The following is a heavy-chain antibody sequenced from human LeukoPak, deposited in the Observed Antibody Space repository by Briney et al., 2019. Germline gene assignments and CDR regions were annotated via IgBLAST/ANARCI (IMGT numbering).Heavy chain of an antibody. CDR3: AKPRGYYDILTGLFDY. V-gene: IGHV3-23*01. J-gene: IGHJ4*02. CDR1: GFTFSSYA. D-gene: IGHD3-9*01. CDR2: ISGSGGGT. Sequence: GGSLRLSCAASGFTFSSYAMSWVRQAPGKGLEWVSAISGSGGGTYYADSVKGRFTISRDNSKNTLYLQMNSLRAEDTAVYYCAKPRGYYDILTGLFDYWGQGTLVTVSS.